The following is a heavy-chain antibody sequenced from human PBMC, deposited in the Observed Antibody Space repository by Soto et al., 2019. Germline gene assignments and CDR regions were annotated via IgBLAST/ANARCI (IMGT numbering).Heavy chain of an antibody. D-gene: IGHD3-3*01. CDR2: IIPILGIA. CDR3: ARDNDFWSGYYTPIGNNWFDP. V-gene: IGHV1-69*04. CDR1: GGTFSSYT. Sequence: SVKVSCKASGGTFSSYTISWVRQAPGQGLEWMGRIIPILGIANYAQKFQGRVTITADKSTSTAYMELSSLRSEDTAVYYCARDNDFWSGYYTPIGNNWFDPWGQGTLVTVSS. J-gene: IGHJ5*02.